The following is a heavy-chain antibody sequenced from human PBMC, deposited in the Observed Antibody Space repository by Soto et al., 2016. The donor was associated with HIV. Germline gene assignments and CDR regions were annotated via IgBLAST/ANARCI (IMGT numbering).Heavy chain of an antibody. Sequence: QVQLVQSGAEVKKPGASVKVSCKASGYTFTGYYMHWVRQAPGQGLEWMGWINPNSGGTNYAQKFQGRVTMTRDTSISTAYMELSRLRSDDTAVYYCASKRMYSSSWTEAFDIWGQGTMVTVSS. CDR1: GYTFTGYY. V-gene: IGHV1-2*02. D-gene: IGHD6-13*01. CDR3: ASKRMYSSSWTEAFDI. CDR2: INPNSGGT. J-gene: IGHJ3*02.